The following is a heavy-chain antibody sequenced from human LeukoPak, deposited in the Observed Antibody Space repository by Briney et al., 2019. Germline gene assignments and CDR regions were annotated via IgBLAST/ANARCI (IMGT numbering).Heavy chain of an antibody. Sequence: GRSLRLSCAVSGFNFDDYAMSWVRQAPGKGLEWVSAISGSGGSTYYADSVKGRFTISRDNSKNTLYLQMNSLRAEDTAVYYCAKRQTGYYNFDYWGQGTLVTVSS. CDR3: AKRQTGYYNFDY. J-gene: IGHJ4*02. CDR1: GFNFDDYA. CDR2: ISGSGGST. D-gene: IGHD3-9*01. V-gene: IGHV3-23*01.